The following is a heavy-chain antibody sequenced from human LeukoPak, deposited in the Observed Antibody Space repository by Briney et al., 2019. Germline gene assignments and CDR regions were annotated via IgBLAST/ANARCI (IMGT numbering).Heavy chain of an antibody. V-gene: IGHV4-59*12. CDR2: INYSGST. Sequence: SETLSLTCTVSGGSISIYYWSWIRQPPGKGLEWIGYINYSGSTNYNPSLKSRVTISVDTSKNQFSLKLSSVTAADTAVYYCARDLGGSYVYWGQGTLVTVSS. J-gene: IGHJ4*02. CDR1: GGSISIYY. D-gene: IGHD1-26*01. CDR3: ARDLGGSYVY.